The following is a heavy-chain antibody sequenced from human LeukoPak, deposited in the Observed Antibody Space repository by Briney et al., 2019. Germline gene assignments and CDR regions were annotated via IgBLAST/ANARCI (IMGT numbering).Heavy chain of an antibody. Sequence: GGSLRLSCVASGFTFSSYWMTWVRQAPGKGLEWVANINQGGSEKYYLDSVKGRFTISRDNAKNSLYLQMNSLRAEDTAVYFCARVSILNLGELSEAFDIWGQGTMVTVSS. CDR1: GFTFSSYW. CDR3: ARVSILNLGELSEAFDI. CDR2: INQGGSEK. D-gene: IGHD3-16*02. V-gene: IGHV3-7*05. J-gene: IGHJ3*02.